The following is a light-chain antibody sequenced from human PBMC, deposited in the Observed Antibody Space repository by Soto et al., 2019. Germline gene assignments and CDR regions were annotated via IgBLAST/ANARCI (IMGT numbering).Light chain of an antibody. CDR2: GAS. CDR1: QSVSSSY. V-gene: IGKV3-20*01. CDR3: QKYGSSLTWT. Sequence: EIVLTQSPGTLSLSPGERATLSCRASQSVSSSYLAWYQQKPGQAPRLLIYGASSRATGIPDRFSGSGSGTDFPLTISRLEPEDFAVYYCQKYGSSLTWTFGQGTKVEIK. J-gene: IGKJ1*01.